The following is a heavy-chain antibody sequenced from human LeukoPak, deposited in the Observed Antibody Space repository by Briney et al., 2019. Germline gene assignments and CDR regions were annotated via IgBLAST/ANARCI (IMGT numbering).Heavy chain of an antibody. J-gene: IGHJ5*02. CDR2: ICNSGST. CDR1: GFTVGYNY. D-gene: IGHD3-3*01. V-gene: IGHV3-66*01. CDR3: ARDRHHDFWSGPKTTGNWFDP. Sequence: GGSLRLSCAASGFTVGYNYMTWVRQAPGKGLEWVAAICNSGSTYYADSVKGRFTISRDNSKNTMYLQMNSLRAEDTAVYYCARDRHHDFWSGPKTTGNWFDPWGQGTLVTVSS.